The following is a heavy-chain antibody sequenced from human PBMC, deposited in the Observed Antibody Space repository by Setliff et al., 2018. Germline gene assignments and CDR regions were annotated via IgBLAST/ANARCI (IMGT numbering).Heavy chain of an antibody. Sequence: SETLSLTCTVSGGSFTGTTYYWGLIRQPPGKGLEWVATIYYSGSTYSNPSLKSRLIISVDAPDNQFSVKLSSVTAADTAVYYCARHKSNGSGSYPSLYMDVWGKGIMVTVSS. D-gene: IGHD3-10*01. CDR3: ARHKSNGSGSYPSLYMDV. V-gene: IGHV4-39*01. J-gene: IGHJ6*03. CDR2: IYYSGST. CDR1: GGSFTGTTYY.